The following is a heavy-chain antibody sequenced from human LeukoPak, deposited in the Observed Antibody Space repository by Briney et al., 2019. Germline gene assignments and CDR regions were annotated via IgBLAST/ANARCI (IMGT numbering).Heavy chain of an antibody. Sequence: GGSLRLSCAASRFSFNSYVMSWVRQAPGKGLECVPGISATGDNTYYADSVKGRFTISRDNSKNTLYLQMNSLRVEDTAVYYRAKVSGRIQIWPQPFGDGMDVWGQGTTVTVSS. J-gene: IGHJ6*02. CDR1: RFSFNSYV. CDR3: AKVSGRIQIWPQPFGDGMDV. V-gene: IGHV3-23*01. CDR2: ISATGDNT. D-gene: IGHD5-18*01.